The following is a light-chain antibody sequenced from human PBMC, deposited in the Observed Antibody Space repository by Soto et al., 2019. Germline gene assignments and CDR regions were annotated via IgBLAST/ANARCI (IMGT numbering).Light chain of an antibody. J-gene: IGKJ3*01. CDR2: AAS. CDR1: QTISNF. Sequence: DIQMTQSPSSLSASVGDRVTITCRASQTISNFLNWYQQKPGKAPKLLIYAASSLQSGVPSRFSGSGSGTDFTLSISSLQPEDFATYYCQQTYSPIFTFGPGTKVDIK. CDR3: QQTYSPIFT. V-gene: IGKV1-39*01.